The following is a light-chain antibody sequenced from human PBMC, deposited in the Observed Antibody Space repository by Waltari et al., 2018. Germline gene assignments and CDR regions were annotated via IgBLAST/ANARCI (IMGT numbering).Light chain of an antibody. V-gene: IGLV1-44*01. Sequence: QSVLTQAPSASGTPGPRVTISCSGSSSNIGSNTVNWYQQLPGTAPKLLIYSNNQRPSGVPDRFSGSKSGTSASLAISGLQSEDEADYYCAAWDDSLNGYLFGTGTKVTVL. J-gene: IGLJ1*01. CDR3: AAWDDSLNGYL. CDR2: SNN. CDR1: SSNIGSNT.